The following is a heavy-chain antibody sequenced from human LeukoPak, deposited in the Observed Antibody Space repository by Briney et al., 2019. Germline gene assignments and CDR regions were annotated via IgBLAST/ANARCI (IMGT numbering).Heavy chain of an antibody. CDR2: ISDSAGIK. Sequence: GGSLRLSCAASGFTFSSYGMNWVRQAPGKGLEWVSYISDSAGIKTYADSVKGRFTISRDNDKNTLSLQMNSLRAEDTAVYYCARAGSGWSPAPLTYFDYWGQGTLVTVSS. CDR3: ARAGSGWSPAPLTYFDY. D-gene: IGHD6-19*01. V-gene: IGHV3-48*03. CDR1: GFTFSSYG. J-gene: IGHJ4*02.